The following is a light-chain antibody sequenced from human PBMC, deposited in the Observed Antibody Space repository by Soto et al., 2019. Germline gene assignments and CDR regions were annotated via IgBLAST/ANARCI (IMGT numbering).Light chain of an antibody. J-gene: IGLJ3*02. Sequence: QSALTQPTSASGTPGQRVAISCSGSNSNIGSNAVNWYQQLPGAAPKLLIYKNNLRPSGVPDRFSGSKSGASASLVISGLRSEDESEYYCAAWDDSLKGLVFGGGTQLTVL. CDR2: KNN. CDR3: AAWDDSLKGLV. CDR1: NSNIGSNA. V-gene: IGLV1-44*01.